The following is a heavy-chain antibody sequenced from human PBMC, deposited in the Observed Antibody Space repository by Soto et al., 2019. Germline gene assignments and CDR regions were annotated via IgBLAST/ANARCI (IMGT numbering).Heavy chain of an antibody. V-gene: IGHV4-30-4*01. CDR1: GDSINNDDYY. J-gene: IGHJ5*02. CDR3: ARATVNVLPADSRGWFDP. CDR2: IYYSGST. D-gene: IGHD2-2*01. Sequence: PSESLSLTCCVSGDSINNDDYYWSWIRQPPEKGLEWIGYIYYSGSTYYNPSLRSRLTISLDTSKNQFSLRLGSVTAADTVVYYCARATVNVLPADSRGWFDPWGKGTLRTASS.